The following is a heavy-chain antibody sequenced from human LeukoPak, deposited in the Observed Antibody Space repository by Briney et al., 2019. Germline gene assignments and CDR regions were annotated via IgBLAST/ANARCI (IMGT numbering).Heavy chain of an antibody. CDR2: IIPIFGTA. V-gene: IGHV1-69*01. Sequence: SVKVSCKASGGTFSSYAISWVRQAPGQGLEWMGGIIPIFGTANYAQKFQGRVTITADESTSTAYMELSSLRSEDTAVYYCARSPDYSSSALVRSYYYYYYMDVWGKGTTVTVSS. J-gene: IGHJ6*03. D-gene: IGHD6-6*01. CDR1: GGTFSSYA. CDR3: ARSPDYSSSALVRSYYYYYYMDV.